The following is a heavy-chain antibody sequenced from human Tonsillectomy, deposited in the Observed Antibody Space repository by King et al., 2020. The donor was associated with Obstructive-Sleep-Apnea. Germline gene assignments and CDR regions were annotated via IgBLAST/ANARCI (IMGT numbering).Heavy chain of an antibody. CDR3: ARPGPAGGE. J-gene: IGHJ4*01. D-gene: IGHD2-2*01. V-gene: IGHV3-48*01. Sequence: VQLVESGGGLVQPGGSLRLSCTASGFTFSTYSMNWVRQGPGKGLEFVSYISSSSITIYYADSVRGRFTISRDNAKNSLSLQMNSLTAEDTAVYYCARPGPAGGEWGQGTLVTVSS. CDR1: GFTFSTYS. CDR2: ISSSSITI.